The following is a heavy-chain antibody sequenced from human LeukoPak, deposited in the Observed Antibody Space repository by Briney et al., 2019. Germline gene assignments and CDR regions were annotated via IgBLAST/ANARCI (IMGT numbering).Heavy chain of an antibody. CDR3: ARDGGYRNPLGY. J-gene: IGHJ4*02. Sequence: GASVKVSCKASGYTFTGYYMHWVRQAPGQGLEWMGWINPSSGGTNYAQKFQGRVAMTRDTSISTAYMELSRLRSDDTAVYYCARDGGYRNPLGYWGQGTLVTVSS. D-gene: IGHD1-14*01. CDR1: GYTFTGYY. CDR2: INPSSGGT. V-gene: IGHV1-2*02.